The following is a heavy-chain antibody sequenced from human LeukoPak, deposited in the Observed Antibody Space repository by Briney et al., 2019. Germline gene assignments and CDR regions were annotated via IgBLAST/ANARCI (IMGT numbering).Heavy chain of an antibody. CDR1: GFTFSAYF. V-gene: IGHV3-7*01. D-gene: IGHD6-19*01. CDR3: AKTAVAGWAAPFDY. J-gene: IGHJ4*02. Sequence: GGSLRLSCAASGFTFSAYFMTWVRQAPGKGLEGVASIKEDGSEKYYVDSVKGRFTISRDNAQNSLFLQMNSLRVDDTSMYYCAKTAVAGWAAPFDYWGQGILVTVSS. CDR2: IKEDGSEK.